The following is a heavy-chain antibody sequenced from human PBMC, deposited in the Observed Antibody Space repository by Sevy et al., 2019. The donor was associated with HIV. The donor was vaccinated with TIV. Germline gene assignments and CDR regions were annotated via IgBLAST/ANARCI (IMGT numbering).Heavy chain of an antibody. CDR1: GFTFSSYA. D-gene: IGHD4-17*01. V-gene: IGHV3-23*01. CDR3: AKSINYGDNEGFDY. CDR2: ISGSGSST. Sequence: GGSLRLSCAASGFTFSSYAMSWVRQAPGKGLEWVSAISGSGSSTYYADSVKGRFTISRDNSKNTLYLRMNSLRAEDTAVYYCAKSINYGDNEGFDYWGQGTLVTVSS. J-gene: IGHJ4*02.